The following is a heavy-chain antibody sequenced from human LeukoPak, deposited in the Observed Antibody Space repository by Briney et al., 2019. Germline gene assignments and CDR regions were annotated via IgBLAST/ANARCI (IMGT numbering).Heavy chain of an antibody. CDR2: IRYDASNK. V-gene: IGHV3-30*02. J-gene: IGHJ4*02. CDR3: AKRHCSSTSCFPYYLDN. D-gene: IGHD2-2*01. CDR1: GFTFSSYG. Sequence: GGSLRLSCAASGFTFSSYGMHWVRQAPGKGLEWVAFIRYDASNKYYGDSVKGRFIISRDNSKNTLYLQMNSLRAEETAVYHCAKRHCSSTSCFPYYLDNWGQGTLVTVSS.